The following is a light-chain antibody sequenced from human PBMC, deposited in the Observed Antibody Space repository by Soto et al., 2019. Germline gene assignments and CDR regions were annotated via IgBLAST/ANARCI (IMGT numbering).Light chain of an antibody. V-gene: IGKV3D-20*02. CDR3: QQHETLIT. CDR2: DAS. J-gene: IGKJ5*01. CDR1: QSVSSRY. Sequence: IVLTQAPATRSLSPGARATLSFRASQSVSSRYLAWYQQKPGQAPRLLIYDASSRATGIPDRFSGSGSGTDFTLTISRLEPEDFAVYYCQQHETLITFGQGTRLEN.